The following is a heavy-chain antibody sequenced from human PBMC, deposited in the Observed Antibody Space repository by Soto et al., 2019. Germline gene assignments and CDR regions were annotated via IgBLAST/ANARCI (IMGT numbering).Heavy chain of an antibody. CDR3: ARAAAGTKYFYYYGMDF. CDR2: IFPDDSDT. J-gene: IGHJ6*02. Sequence: GESLSFLGKGSGYSYTNYPLDRVRQESREVLEWMGIIFPDDSDTRYSPSFQGQVTISADKSINTAYLQWSSLKASDTAMYYCARAAAGTKYFYYYGMDFWGQGATVTVSS. CDR1: GYSYTNYP. V-gene: IGHV5-51*01. D-gene: IGHD6-13*01.